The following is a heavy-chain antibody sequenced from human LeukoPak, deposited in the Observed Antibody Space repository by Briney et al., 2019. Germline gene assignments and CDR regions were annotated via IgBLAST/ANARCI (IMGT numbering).Heavy chain of an antibody. CDR1: GFTFSSYW. CDR3: TKDLFIYGSGRNAFDI. D-gene: IGHD3-10*01. V-gene: IGHV3-30*18. J-gene: IGHJ3*02. CDR2: ISYDGSNK. Sequence: GGSLRLSCAASGFTFSSYWMSWVRQTPGKGLEWVAVISYDGSNKYYADSVKGRFTISRDNSKNTLYLQMNSLRPEDTAVYYCTKDLFIYGSGRNAFDIWGQGTMVTVSS.